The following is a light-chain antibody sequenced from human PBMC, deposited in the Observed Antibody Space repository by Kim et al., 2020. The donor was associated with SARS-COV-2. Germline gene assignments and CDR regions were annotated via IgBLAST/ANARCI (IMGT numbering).Light chain of an antibody. Sequence: SSELTQDPAVSVALGQTVRITCQGDSLRSYYASWYQQKPGQAPVLVIYGKNNRPPGIPDRFSGSSSGNTASLTITGAQAEDEADYYCNSRGSSGNLSVVF. CDR3: NSRGSSGNLSVV. J-gene: IGLJ2*01. CDR2: GKN. CDR1: SLRSYY. V-gene: IGLV3-19*01.